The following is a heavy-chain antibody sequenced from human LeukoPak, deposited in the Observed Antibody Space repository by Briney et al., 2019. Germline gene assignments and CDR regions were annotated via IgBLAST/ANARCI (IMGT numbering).Heavy chain of an antibody. Sequence: ASVKVSCKASGGTFSSYAISWVRQAPGQGLEWMGGIIPIFGTANYAQKFQGRVTITADESTSTAYLELSSLRSEDTAVYFCVRASLLRGLVGYYFDSWGQGTPVTVFS. D-gene: IGHD3-16*02. CDR1: GGTFSSYA. CDR3: VRASLLRGLVGYYFDS. J-gene: IGHJ4*02. V-gene: IGHV1-69*13. CDR2: IIPIFGTA.